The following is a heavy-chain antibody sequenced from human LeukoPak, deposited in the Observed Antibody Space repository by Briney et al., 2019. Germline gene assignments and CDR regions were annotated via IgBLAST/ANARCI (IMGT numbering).Heavy chain of an antibody. D-gene: IGHD5-18*01. CDR2: IHRDGSST. Sequence: PGGSLRLSCAASGFTFSDYWMHWVRQAPGKGLVWVSRIHRDGSSTTYADSVKGRFTISRDTAKNTLHLQMNSLRAEDTAMYYCARGTEGYTYGEFDSWGQGNLVTVSS. V-gene: IGHV3-74*01. CDR3: ARGTEGYTYGEFDS. CDR1: GFTFSDYW. J-gene: IGHJ5*01.